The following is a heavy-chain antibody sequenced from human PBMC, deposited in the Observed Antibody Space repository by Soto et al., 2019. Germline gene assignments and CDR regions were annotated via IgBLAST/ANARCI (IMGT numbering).Heavy chain of an antibody. CDR2: ISGDGSST. Sequence: GSLRLSCAASEFTFRSYWMHWVRQSPGKGLVWVSRISGDGSSTNYADSVKGRFTISRDNAKNTVYLQIDSLRAEDTAVYYCARSLPGTYGAFDLWGQGTMVTVSS. CDR1: EFTFRSYW. D-gene: IGHD1-7*01. J-gene: IGHJ3*01. V-gene: IGHV3-74*01. CDR3: ARSLPGTYGAFDL.